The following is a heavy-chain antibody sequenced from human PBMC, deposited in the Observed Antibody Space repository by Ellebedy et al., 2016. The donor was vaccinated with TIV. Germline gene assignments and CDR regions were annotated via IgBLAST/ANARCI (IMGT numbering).Heavy chain of an antibody. V-gene: IGHV3-7*01. CDR1: GFNFRSYW. D-gene: IGHD4-17*01. CDR3: ARRASYGDYAVQVNPWFDP. Sequence: GGSLRLSCAASGFNFRSYWMTWVRQAPEKGLEWVAKIRQEGDEIYYVESVKGRFTISRDNAKNSLFLQMNSLRVEDTAVYYCARRASYGDYAVQVNPWFDPWGQGTLVTVSS. CDR2: IRQEGDEI. J-gene: IGHJ5*02.